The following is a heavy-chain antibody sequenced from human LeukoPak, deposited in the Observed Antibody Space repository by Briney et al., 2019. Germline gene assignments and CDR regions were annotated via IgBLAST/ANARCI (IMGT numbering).Heavy chain of an antibody. CDR3: ARGLLQLWLTTAFDI. CDR2: IIPIFGTA. V-gene: IGHV1-69*13. J-gene: IGHJ3*02. CDR1: GGTFSSYA. D-gene: IGHD5-18*01. Sequence: SVKVSCKASGGTFSSYAISWVRQAPGQGLEWMGGIIPIFGTANYAQKFQGRVTITADESTSTAYMELSSLRSEDTAVYYCARGLLQLWLTTAFDIWGQGTMVTVSS.